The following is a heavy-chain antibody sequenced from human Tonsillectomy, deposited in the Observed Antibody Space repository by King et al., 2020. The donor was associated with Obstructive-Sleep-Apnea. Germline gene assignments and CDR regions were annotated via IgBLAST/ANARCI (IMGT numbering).Heavy chain of an antibody. D-gene: IGHD1-1*01. Sequence: VQLVESGGGLVKPGGSLRLSCAASGFTFRNAWMSWVRQAPGKGLEWVGRITSKSDGGTTDYAAPVKGRFSISRDDSKNTLYLQMNSLKTEDTAVYYCTTEGPVGTGDYFDYWGQGTLVTVSS. CDR2: ITSKSDGGTT. J-gene: IGHJ4*02. V-gene: IGHV3-15*01. CDR3: TTEGPVGTGDYFDY. CDR1: GFTFRNAW.